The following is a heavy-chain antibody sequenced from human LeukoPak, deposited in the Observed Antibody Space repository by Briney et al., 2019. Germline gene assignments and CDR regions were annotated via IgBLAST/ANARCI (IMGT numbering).Heavy chain of an antibody. Sequence: ASGTLCLSSAVSRGSLTSEDVSSVRQPAGKGLEWMCRIYHSGSTNYNPSLNSRATMSVDTSKNQFSLKLSSVTAADTAVYYCARNIVAGMFPSFDPWGQGTLVTVSS. D-gene: IGHD6-19*01. J-gene: IGHJ5*02. V-gene: IGHV4-4*07. CDR1: RGSLTSED. CDR2: IYHSGST. CDR3: ARNIVAGMFPSFDP.